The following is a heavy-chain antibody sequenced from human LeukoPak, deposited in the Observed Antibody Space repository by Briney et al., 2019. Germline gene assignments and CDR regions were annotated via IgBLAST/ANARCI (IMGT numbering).Heavy chain of an antibody. Sequence: ASVKVSCKASGYTFTSYYMHWVRQAPGQGLEWMGIINPSGGSTSYAQKFQGRVTMTRDTSTSTVYMELSSLRSEDTAVYYCARDGVLGDYYDSSGYYDAFDIWGQGTMVTVSS. J-gene: IGHJ3*02. CDR3: ARDGVLGDYYDSSGYYDAFDI. V-gene: IGHV1-46*01. CDR2: INPSGGST. D-gene: IGHD3-22*01. CDR1: GYTFTSYY.